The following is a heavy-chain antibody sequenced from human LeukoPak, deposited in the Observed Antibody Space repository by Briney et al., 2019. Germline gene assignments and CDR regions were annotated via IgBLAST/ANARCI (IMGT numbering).Heavy chain of an antibody. CDR1: GFTFNSYT. Sequence: SGRSLRLSCAASGFTFNSYTIHWVRRAPGKGLEGVAVISFDGNQYYADSVKGRFTISKDNSKNTVYLQMDSLRAEDTAVYYCARLMGERSLFDYWGQGVLVTVSS. V-gene: IGHV3-30*04. CDR2: ISFDGNQ. D-gene: IGHD1-26*01. CDR3: ARLMGERSLFDY. J-gene: IGHJ4*02.